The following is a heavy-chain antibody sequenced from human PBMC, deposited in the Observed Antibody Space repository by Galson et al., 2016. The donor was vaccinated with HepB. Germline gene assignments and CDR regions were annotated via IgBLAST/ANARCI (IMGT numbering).Heavy chain of an antibody. CDR2: ITPGSTYT. CDR3: ARVVTPMAAANRGFGS. J-gene: IGHJ5*02. D-gene: IGHD6-13*01. CDR1: GFTFNMYT. V-gene: IGHV3-21*01. Sequence: LRLSCAASGFTFNMYTMTWGRQAPGKGLEWVSSITPGSTYTHFADSVKGRFTISRDDAENSLYLHMNSLRAEDTALYYCARVVTPMAAANRGFGSWGQGTQVVVSS.